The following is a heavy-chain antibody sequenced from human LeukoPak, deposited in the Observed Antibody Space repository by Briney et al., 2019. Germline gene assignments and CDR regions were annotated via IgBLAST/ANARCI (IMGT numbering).Heavy chain of an antibody. Sequence: GSLRLSCAASGFNFRDAAMTWVRQAPGKGLEWIGYVSYSGTPDYNPSLKSRVTISLDTSRNQFSLQLSSVTAADTAVYYCARLQEKEMTAGYNWFDPWGQGTLVTVSS. CDR2: VSYSGTP. J-gene: IGHJ5*02. V-gene: IGHV4-59*11. D-gene: IGHD2-21*02. CDR3: ARLQEKEMTAGYNWFDP. CDR1: GFNFRDAA.